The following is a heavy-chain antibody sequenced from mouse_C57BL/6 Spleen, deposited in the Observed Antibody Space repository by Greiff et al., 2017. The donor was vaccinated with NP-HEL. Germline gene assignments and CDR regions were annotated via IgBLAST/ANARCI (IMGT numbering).Heavy chain of an antibody. CDR1: GFSLTSYG. J-gene: IGHJ4*01. V-gene: IGHV2-6-1*01. Sequence: VQLQQSGPGLVAPSQSLSITCTVSGFSLTSYGVHWVRQPPGKGLEWLVVIWSDGSTTYNSALKSRLSISKDNSKSQVFLKMNSLQTDDTAMYYCARHVHYYGSSSYAMDYWGQGTSVTVSS. D-gene: IGHD1-1*01. CDR2: IWSDGST. CDR3: ARHVHYYGSSSYAMDY.